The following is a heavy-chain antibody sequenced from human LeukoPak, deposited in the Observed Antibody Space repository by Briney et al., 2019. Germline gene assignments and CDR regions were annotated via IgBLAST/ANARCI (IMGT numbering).Heavy chain of an antibody. CDR1: GGSISSSSNY. J-gene: IGHJ4*02. CDR3: ARGPYMEIYFDY. V-gene: IGHV4-39*07. Sequence: SETLSLTCTVSGGSISSSSNYWGWIRQPPGKGLEWIGSIYYSGSTYYNPSLKSRVTISVDTSKNQFSLKLSSVTAADTAVYYCARGPYMEIYFDYWGQGTLVTVSS. CDR2: IYYSGST. D-gene: IGHD3-3*01.